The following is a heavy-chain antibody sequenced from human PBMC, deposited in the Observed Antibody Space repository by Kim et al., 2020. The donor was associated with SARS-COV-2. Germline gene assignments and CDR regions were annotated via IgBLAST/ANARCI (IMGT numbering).Heavy chain of an antibody. CDR1: GFTFSSYA. Sequence: GGSLRLSCAASGFTFSSYAMSWVRQAPGKGLEWVSTISGSGTSAFYADSVKGRFTSSRDNSKNTLYLQMNSLRAEDTAVYYCAERMGGATVRVDDYWGQGTLVTVSS. CDR3: AERMGGATVRVDDY. J-gene: IGHJ4*02. D-gene: IGHD2-15*01. CDR2: ISGSGTSA. V-gene: IGHV3-23*01.